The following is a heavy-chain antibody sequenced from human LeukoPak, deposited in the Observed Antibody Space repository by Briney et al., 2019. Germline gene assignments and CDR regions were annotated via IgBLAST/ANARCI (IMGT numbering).Heavy chain of an antibody. V-gene: IGHV4-59*01. CDR3: ARGSRYLPLREPVDY. Sequence: KTSETLSLTCTVSGGSISSYYWSWIRLPPGKGLEWIGYIYYSGSTNYNPSLKSRVTISVDTSKNQFSLKLSSVTAADTAVYYCARGSRYLPLREPVDYWGQGTLVTVSS. D-gene: IGHD1-14*01. CDR2: IYYSGST. CDR1: GGSISSYY. J-gene: IGHJ4*02.